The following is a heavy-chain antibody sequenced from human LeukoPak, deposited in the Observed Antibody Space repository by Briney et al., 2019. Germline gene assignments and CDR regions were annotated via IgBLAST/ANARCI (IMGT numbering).Heavy chain of an antibody. CDR2: ISGSGGST. CDR1: GFTFSSYA. D-gene: IGHD3-10*01. CDR3: AKGATIPNYYGSGSFDY. J-gene: IGHJ4*02. V-gene: IGHV3-23*01. Sequence: GGSLRLSCAASGFTFSSYAMSWVRQAPGKGLEWVSAISGSGGSTYYADSVKGRFTISRDNSKNTLYLQMNSLRAEDTAVYYCAKGATIPNYYGSGSFDYWGQGTLVIVSS.